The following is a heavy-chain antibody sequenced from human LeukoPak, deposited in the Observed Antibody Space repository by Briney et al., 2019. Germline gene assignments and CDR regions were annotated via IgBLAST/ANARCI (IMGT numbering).Heavy chain of an antibody. J-gene: IGHJ4*02. Sequence: SVKVSCKASGGTFSSYAISWVRQAPGQGLEWMGRIIPILGIAYYAQKFQGRVTITADKSTSTAYMELSSLRSEDTAVYYCARAYCSSTSCYRYYFDYWGQGTLVTVSS. CDR3: ARAYCSSTSCYRYYFDY. CDR1: GGTFSSYA. CDR2: IIPILGIA. V-gene: IGHV1-69*04. D-gene: IGHD2-2*01.